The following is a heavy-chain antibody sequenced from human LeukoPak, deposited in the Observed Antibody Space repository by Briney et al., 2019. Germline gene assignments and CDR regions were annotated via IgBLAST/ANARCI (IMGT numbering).Heavy chain of an antibody. CDR2: IYYISNT. V-gene: IGHV4-61*08. D-gene: IGHD1-26*01. J-gene: IGHJ4*02. CDR1: GASVGSAGYY. CDR3: ARTQSQSGSYRYYFGY. Sequence: SETLSLTCTVSGASVGSAGYYWSWIRQPPGGGLEWLGYIYYISNTNYNPSLKSRVTMSVDPSKNQFSLKLNSVTAADTAVYYCARTQSQSGSYRYYFGYWGQRTLVTVSS.